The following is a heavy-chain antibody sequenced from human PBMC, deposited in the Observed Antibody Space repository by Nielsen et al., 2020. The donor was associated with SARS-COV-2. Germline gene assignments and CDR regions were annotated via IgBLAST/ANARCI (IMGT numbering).Heavy chain of an antibody. CDR3: ARVVRPYDFWSGYYGAFDI. J-gene: IGHJ3*02. D-gene: IGHD3-3*01. Sequence: SETLSLTCTVSGGSISSYYWSWTRQPPGKGLEWIGYIYYSGSTNYNPSLKSRVTISVDTSKNQFSLKLSSVTAADTAVYYCARVVRPYDFWSGYYGAFDIWGQGTMVTVSS. CDR2: IYYSGST. CDR1: GGSISSYY. V-gene: IGHV4-59*01.